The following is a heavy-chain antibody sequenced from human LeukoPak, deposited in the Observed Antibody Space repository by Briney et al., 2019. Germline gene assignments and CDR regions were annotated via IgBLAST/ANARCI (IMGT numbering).Heavy chain of an antibody. V-gene: IGHV4-31*11. CDR3: ASTRYSSSPILVDY. CDR2: IYYSGST. D-gene: IGHD6-6*01. J-gene: IGHJ4*02. Sequence: SQTLSLTCAVSGGSISSGGYSWSWIRQPPGKGLEWIGYIYYSGSTYYNPSLKSRVTISVDTSKNQFSLKLSSVTAADTAVYYCASTRYSSSPILVDYWGQGTLVTVSS. CDR1: GGSISSGGYS.